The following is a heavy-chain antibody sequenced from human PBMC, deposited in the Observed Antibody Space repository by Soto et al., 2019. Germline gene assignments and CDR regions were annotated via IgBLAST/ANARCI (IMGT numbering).Heavy chain of an antibody. V-gene: IGHV3-53*02. Sequence: EVQLVENGGGQIQPGGSLRLSCAASGLTVSSTYMNWVRKAPGKGLEWVSVLYSGGSTHYAGSVKGRVIISRDNSKNTLYLQMNSLRVEDTAVYYCARDRPGDEGDGFDIWGHGTMVTVSS. CDR1: GLTVSSTY. J-gene: IGHJ3*02. CDR2: LYSGGST. CDR3: ARDRPGDEGDGFDI. D-gene: IGHD3-10*01.